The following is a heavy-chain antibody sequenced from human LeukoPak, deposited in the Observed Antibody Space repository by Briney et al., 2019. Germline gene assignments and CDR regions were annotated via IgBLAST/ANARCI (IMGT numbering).Heavy chain of an antibody. CDR2: INPTGGST. D-gene: IGHD6-13*01. V-gene: IGHV1-46*01. CDR3: AKMGIAADPSPHYFDY. J-gene: IGHJ4*02. CDR1: GYTFPSYF. Sequence: ASVKVSCKASGYTFPSYFMHWVRQAPGQGLEWMGIINPTGGSTTYAQKFQGRVTMTEDTSTDTAYMELSSLRSEDTAVYYCAKMGIAADPSPHYFDYWGQGTLVTVSS.